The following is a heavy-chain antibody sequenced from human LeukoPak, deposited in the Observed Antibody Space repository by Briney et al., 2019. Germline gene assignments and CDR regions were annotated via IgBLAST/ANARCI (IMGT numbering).Heavy chain of an antibody. Sequence: SETLSLTCTVSGYSISNGYYWGWIRQPPGKGLEWVGSISHRGSTYYNPSLRSRITISLDRSKQKFSLKLTSVTAADTAVYFCARGAEYYAIWRGYAGYSDYWGQGVSVTVSS. CDR1: GYSISNGYY. D-gene: IGHD3-3*01. V-gene: IGHV4-38-2*02. J-gene: IGHJ4*02. CDR2: ISHRGST. CDR3: ARGAEYYAIWRGYAGYSDY.